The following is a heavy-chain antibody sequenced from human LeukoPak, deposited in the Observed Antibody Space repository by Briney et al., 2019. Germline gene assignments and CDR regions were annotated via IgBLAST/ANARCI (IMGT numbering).Heavy chain of an antibody. Sequence: PGGSLRLSCAASGFTFSSYEMNWVRQAPGKGLEWVSYISSSGSTIYYADCVKGRFTISRDNAKNSLYLQMNSLRAEDTAVYYCAVQHVAFDYWGQGTLVTVSS. D-gene: IGHD1-1*01. CDR3: AVQHVAFDY. CDR2: ISSSGSTI. J-gene: IGHJ4*02. CDR1: GFTFSSYE. V-gene: IGHV3-48*03.